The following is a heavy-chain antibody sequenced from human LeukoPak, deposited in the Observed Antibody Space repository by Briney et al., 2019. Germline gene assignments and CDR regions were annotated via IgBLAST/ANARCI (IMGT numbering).Heavy chain of an antibody. J-gene: IGHJ5*02. D-gene: IGHD3-3*01. CDR1: GFTFSSYS. CDR3: ASLYYDFWSGYYGTNWFDP. Sequence: GGSLRLSCAASGFTFSSYSMNWVRQAPGKGLEWVSCISSSSSTIYYADSVKGRFTISRDNAENSLYLQMNSLRAEDTAVYYCASLYYDFWSGYYGTNWFDPWGQGTLVTVSS. CDR2: ISSSSSTI. V-gene: IGHV3-48*01.